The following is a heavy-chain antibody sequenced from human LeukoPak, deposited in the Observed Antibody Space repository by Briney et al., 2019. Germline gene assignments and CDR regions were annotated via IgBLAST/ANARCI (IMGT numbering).Heavy chain of an antibody. CDR1: GGSLSGYY. V-gene: IGHV4-34*01. Sequence: SETLSLTCAVYGGSLSGYYWSWIRQPPGKGLEWIGEINHSGSTNYNPSLKSRVTISVDTSKNQFSLKLSSVTAADTAVYYCAKDQVGATGLFDYWGQGTLVTVSS. J-gene: IGHJ4*02. D-gene: IGHD1-26*01. CDR2: INHSGST. CDR3: AKDQVGATGLFDY.